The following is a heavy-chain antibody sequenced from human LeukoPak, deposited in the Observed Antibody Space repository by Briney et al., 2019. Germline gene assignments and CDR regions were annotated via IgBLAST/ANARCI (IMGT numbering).Heavy chain of an antibody. CDR3: TTDYYDSSGYSSVY. CDR2: IKGETERGPT. J-gene: IGHJ4*02. CDR1: GFTFGNAW. Sequence: GGSLRLSCAASGFTFGNAWMSWVRQAPGKGLDWVGRIKGETERGPTDYASPVKGRFTISRDDSTNTLYLQMTSLKTEDTAVYYCTTDYYDSSGYSSVYWGQGTLVTVSP. V-gene: IGHV3-15*01. D-gene: IGHD3-22*01.